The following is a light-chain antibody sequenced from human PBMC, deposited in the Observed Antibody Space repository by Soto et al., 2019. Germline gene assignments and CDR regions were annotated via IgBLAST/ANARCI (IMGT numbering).Light chain of an antibody. J-gene: IGLJ1*01. V-gene: IGLV1-47*01. CDR1: SSNIGSNY. Sequence: QSVLNQPPSASGTPGQRVTISCSGSSSNIGSNYVYWYQQLPGTAPKLLIYRNNQRPSGVPDRFSGSKSGTSASLAISGLRSEDEADYYCAAWDDSLSGLYVFGTGTKLTVL. CDR3: AAWDDSLSGLYV. CDR2: RNN.